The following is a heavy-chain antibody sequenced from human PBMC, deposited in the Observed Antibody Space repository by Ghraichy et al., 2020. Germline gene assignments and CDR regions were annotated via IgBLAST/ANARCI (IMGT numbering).Heavy chain of an antibody. CDR1: GGSIRSYY. CDR2: IFHSGRT. D-gene: IGHD3-10*01. CDR3: ARDYGSGSYEY. Sequence: SDTLSLTCTVSGGSIRSYYWSWIRQPQGKGLVWIGYIFHSGRTSYNPSLKSRVTISVDTSKNQFSLWLNSVTAADTAVYYCARDYGSGSYEYWGHGTLVTVSS. J-gene: IGHJ4*01. V-gene: IGHV4-59*01.